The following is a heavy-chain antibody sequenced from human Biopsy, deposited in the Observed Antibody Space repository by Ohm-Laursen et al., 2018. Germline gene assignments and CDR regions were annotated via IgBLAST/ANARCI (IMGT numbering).Heavy chain of an antibody. CDR1: EGTFSNYG. CDR2: NIPILGTG. CDR3: ATKLTGYFHH. D-gene: IGHD3-9*01. J-gene: IGHJ1*01. V-gene: IGHV1-69*06. Sequence: SVKVSCKAPEGTFSNYGVNWVRQAPGQGLEWLGGNIPILGTGNYAQKFQDRVTVAASTSTSTATMELRSLRSDNTAVYYCATKLTGYFHHWGQGTLVIVSS.